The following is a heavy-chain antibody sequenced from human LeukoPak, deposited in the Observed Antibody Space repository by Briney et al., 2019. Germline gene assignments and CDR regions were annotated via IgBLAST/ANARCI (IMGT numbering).Heavy chain of an antibody. Sequence: SVKVSCKASGGTFSSYAISWVRQAPGQGLEWMGRIIPIFGTANYAQKFQGRVTITTDESTSTAYTELSSLRSEDTAVYYCARGGWYYYGSGSSNWFDPWGQGTLVTVSS. D-gene: IGHD3-10*01. CDR1: GGTFSSYA. CDR2: IIPIFGTA. V-gene: IGHV1-69*05. CDR3: ARGGWYYYGSGSSNWFDP. J-gene: IGHJ5*02.